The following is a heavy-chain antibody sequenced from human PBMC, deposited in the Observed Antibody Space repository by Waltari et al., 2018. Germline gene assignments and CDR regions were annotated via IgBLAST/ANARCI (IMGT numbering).Heavy chain of an antibody. D-gene: IGHD2-21*02. V-gene: IGHV4-31*01. CDR1: GGSISSGGYY. J-gene: IGHJ3*02. Sequence: QVQLQESGPGLVKPSQTLSLTCTVSGGSISSGGYYWSWIRQHPGKGLEWIGYIYYSGSTYYNPTLKHPVTLTSETFRNQFSLKRSSVTAADTAVCYCARLLAYCGGDGHTGGTAFDIWGQGTMVTVSS. CDR3: ARLLAYCGGDGHTGGTAFDI. CDR2: IYYSGST.